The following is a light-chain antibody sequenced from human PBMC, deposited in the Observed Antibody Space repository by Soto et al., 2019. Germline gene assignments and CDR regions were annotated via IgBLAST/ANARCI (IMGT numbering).Light chain of an antibody. J-gene: IGKJ3*01. Sequence: DVQLTQSPSFLSASVGDRVTITCRASQDISNYLAWYQQKPGKAPKLLISGASTLQSGVPPRFSGSVSGTEFTLTISSLQPEDIATFYCQRHDTYPFTFGPGTTVDL. CDR3: QRHDTYPFT. CDR1: QDISNY. CDR2: GAS. V-gene: IGKV1-9*01.